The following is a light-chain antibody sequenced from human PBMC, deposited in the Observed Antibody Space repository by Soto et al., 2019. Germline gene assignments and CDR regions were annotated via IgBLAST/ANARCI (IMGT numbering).Light chain of an antibody. J-gene: IGKJ4*01. Sequence: DIQMTPSPSSLPASIGDRVTITCRASQTISGYLNRNQWKAEKAPKLLTCAASTLQSGVPSRFSGSGSGTDFTLTISSLQPDDFATYYCQQYNSYPLTFGGGTKVDIK. CDR2: AAS. CDR1: QTISGY. V-gene: IGKV1-39*01. CDR3: QQYNSYPLT.